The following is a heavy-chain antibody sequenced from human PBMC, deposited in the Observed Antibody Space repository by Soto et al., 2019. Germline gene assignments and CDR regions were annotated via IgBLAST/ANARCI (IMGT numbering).Heavy chain of an antibody. J-gene: IGHJ1*01. Sequence: PCCSMRIGSAACGFTAWIYLVHWVRQATGKGLVWVSRINSDGSSTSYADSVKGRFTISRDNAKNTLYLQMNSLRAEDTAVYYCARDAITVYDSSGYYLRAEYFQHWGQGTLVTVSS. V-gene: IGHV3-74*01. CDR3: ARDAITVYDSSGYYLRAEYFQH. CDR1: GFTAWIYL. CDR2: INSDGSST. D-gene: IGHD3-22*01.